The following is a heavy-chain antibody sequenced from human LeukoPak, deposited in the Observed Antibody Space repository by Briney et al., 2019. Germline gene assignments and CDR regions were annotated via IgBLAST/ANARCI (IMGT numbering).Heavy chain of an antibody. CDR3: ARLGGTMIVPGGAFDI. D-gene: IGHD3-22*01. V-gene: IGHV4-39*07. Sequence: SETLSLTCIVSGGSISSSIYYWAWVRQPPGKGLEWIGTVFYNGATQYSPSLRSRVTISIDTSKNQFSLKLSSVTAADTAVYYCARLGGTMIVPGGAFDIWGQGTMVTVSS. CDR1: GGSISSSIYY. CDR2: VFYNGAT. J-gene: IGHJ3*02.